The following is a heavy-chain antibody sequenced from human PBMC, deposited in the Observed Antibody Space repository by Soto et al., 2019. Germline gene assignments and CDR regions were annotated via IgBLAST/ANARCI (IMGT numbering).Heavy chain of an antibody. D-gene: IGHD2-2*01. Sequence: VQLVQFGAEVKKTGSSVKVSCKASGGTFSCYAISWVRQAPGQGLEWMGGIIPIFATANYAQKFQGRVMITVDESTSTAYMELSSLRSEDTAVYYCARSVSFRYQLLKRGMDVWGQGTTVTVSS. CDR2: IIPIFATA. V-gene: IGHV1-69*01. CDR3: ARSVSFRYQLLKRGMDV. J-gene: IGHJ6*02. CDR1: GGTFSCYA.